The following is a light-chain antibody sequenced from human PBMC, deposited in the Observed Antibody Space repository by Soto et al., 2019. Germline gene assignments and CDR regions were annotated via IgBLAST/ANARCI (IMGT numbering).Light chain of an antibody. Sequence: EIVMTQSPATLSVSPGERATLSCRASQSVSSNLAWYQQKPGQAPRLLIYGASTRATGIPARFSGSGSGTELTLTISNLQSEDFAVYYCQQYNNWPPRTFGQGTKVEIK. CDR1: QSVSSN. V-gene: IGKV3-15*01. CDR2: GAS. CDR3: QQYNNWPPRT. J-gene: IGKJ1*01.